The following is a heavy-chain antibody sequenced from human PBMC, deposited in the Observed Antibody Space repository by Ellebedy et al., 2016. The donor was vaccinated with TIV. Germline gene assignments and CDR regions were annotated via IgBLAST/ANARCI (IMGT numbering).Heavy chain of an antibody. CDR1: GYTFTSYY. V-gene: IGHV1-2*02. Sequence: ASVKVSCXASGYTFTSYYMHWVRQAPGQGLEWMGWINPNSGGTNYAQKFQGRVTMTRDTSISTAYMELSRLRSDDTAVYYCARGKGPAASMDVWGKGTTVTVSS. D-gene: IGHD2-2*01. J-gene: IGHJ6*04. CDR2: INPNSGGT. CDR3: ARGKGPAASMDV.